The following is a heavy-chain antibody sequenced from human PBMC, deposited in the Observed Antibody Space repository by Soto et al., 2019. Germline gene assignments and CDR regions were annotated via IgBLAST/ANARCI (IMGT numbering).Heavy chain of an antibody. V-gene: IGHV3-30*18. CDR1: GFTFSNYG. Sequence: PGGSLRLSCAASGFTFSNYGMHWVRQAPDKGLEWVALISYDGSDKYYADSVKGRFTISRDNSKNTLYLQMNSLRAEDTAVYYCAKEFVGGLRYFDWLPDYWGQGTLVTVSS. CDR2: ISYDGSDK. J-gene: IGHJ4*02. CDR3: AKEFVGGLRYFDWLPDY. D-gene: IGHD3-9*01.